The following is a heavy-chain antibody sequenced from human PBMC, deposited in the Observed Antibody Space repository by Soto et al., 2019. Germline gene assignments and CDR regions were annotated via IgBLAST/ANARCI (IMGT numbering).Heavy chain of an antibody. CDR2: IHYSGST. J-gene: IGHJ4*02. Sequence: QVQLQESGPGLVKPSQTLSLTCTVSGGSISSGGYYWSWIRQHPGKGLEWIGYIHYSGSTYYNPSLKRRVTISVDTSKNQFSLKLSSVTAADTAVYYCAREHSTYKYPGTAMVAFDYWGQGTLVTVSS. CDR3: AREHSTYKYPGTAMVAFDY. CDR1: GGSISSGGYY. D-gene: IGHD5-18*01. V-gene: IGHV4-31*03.